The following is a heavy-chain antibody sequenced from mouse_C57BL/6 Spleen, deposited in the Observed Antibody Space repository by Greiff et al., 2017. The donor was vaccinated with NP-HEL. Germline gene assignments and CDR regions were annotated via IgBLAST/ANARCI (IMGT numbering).Heavy chain of an antibody. V-gene: IGHV1-53*01. Sequence: VQLQQSGTELVKPGASVKLSCKASGYTFTSYWMHWVKQRPGQGLEWIGNINPSNGGTNYNEKFKSKATLTVDKSSSTAYMQLSSLTSEDSAVYYCAREDFITTVKAYWGQGTLVTVSA. D-gene: IGHD1-1*01. CDR1: GYTFTSYW. CDR2: INPSNGGT. CDR3: AREDFITTVKAY. J-gene: IGHJ3*01.